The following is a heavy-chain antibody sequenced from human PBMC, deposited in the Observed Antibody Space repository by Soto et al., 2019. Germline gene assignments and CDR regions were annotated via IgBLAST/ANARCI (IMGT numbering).Heavy chain of an antibody. Sequence: QLQLQESGSGLVKPSQTLSLTCAVSGGSINTATHSWSWIRQPPGKGLEWIGYIYHSGSTYYNPSVKGRVTISIDKSNNQFSLRLSSVTAADTAVYYCARGGGVTTTGDDYWGQGILVTVSS. CDR1: GGSINTATHS. V-gene: IGHV4-30-2*01. CDR3: ARGGGVTTTGDDY. CDR2: IYHSGST. J-gene: IGHJ4*02. D-gene: IGHD4-4*01.